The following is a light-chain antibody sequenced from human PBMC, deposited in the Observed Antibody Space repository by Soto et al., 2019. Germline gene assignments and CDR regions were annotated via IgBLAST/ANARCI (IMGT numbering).Light chain of an antibody. CDR3: QQYNSYPWT. V-gene: IGKV1-5*03. Sequence: DIQITQSPSTLSASVGDRVTINCRASQSISSWLDWYQQKPGKAHKLLIYKASTLESGVPSNFSGSGSGTEFTLTISSLQPEDFATYYCQQYNSYPWTFGQVTKVDI. CDR1: QSISSW. J-gene: IGKJ1*01. CDR2: KAS.